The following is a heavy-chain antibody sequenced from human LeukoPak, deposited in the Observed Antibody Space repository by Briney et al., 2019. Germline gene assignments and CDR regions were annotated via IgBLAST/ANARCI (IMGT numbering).Heavy chain of an antibody. Sequence: GGSLRLSCAASGFTFSSYAMSWVRQAPGKGLEWVSAISGSGGSIYYADSVKGRFTISRDNSKNTLYLQMNSLRAEDTAVYYCAKDQLSGLWFGELPPFDYWGQGTLVTVSS. CDR2: ISGSGGSI. V-gene: IGHV3-23*01. D-gene: IGHD3-10*01. J-gene: IGHJ4*02. CDR3: AKDQLSGLWFGELPPFDY. CDR1: GFTFSSYA.